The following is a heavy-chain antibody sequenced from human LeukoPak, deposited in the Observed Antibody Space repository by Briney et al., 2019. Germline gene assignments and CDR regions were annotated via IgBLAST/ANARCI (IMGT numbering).Heavy chain of an antibody. D-gene: IGHD6-19*01. V-gene: IGHV3-48*02. Sequence: GGSLRLSCAASGYTFSGYSINWVRQAPGKGLEWISYISSTSSSIYYADSVKSRFTISRDNAKNSLYLQMNSLRDEDTAVYYCASLDSSGWYEDIWGQGTMVTVSS. CDR1: GYTFSGYS. CDR2: ISSTSSSI. CDR3: ASLDSSGWYEDI. J-gene: IGHJ3*02.